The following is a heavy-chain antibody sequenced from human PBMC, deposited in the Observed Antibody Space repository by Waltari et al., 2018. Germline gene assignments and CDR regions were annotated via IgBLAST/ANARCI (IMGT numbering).Heavy chain of an antibody. V-gene: IGHV3-30-3*01. CDR2: ISYDGSNK. J-gene: IGHJ4*02. CDR3: ARDFIAARRTFDY. D-gene: IGHD6-6*01. Sequence: QVQLVESGGGVVQPGRSLRLSCAAPGFTFSSYAMHWVRQAPGKGLEWVAVISYDGSNKYDADSVKGRFTISRDNSKNTLYLQMNSLRAEDTAVYYCARDFIAARRTFDYWGQGTLVTVSS. CDR1: GFTFSSYA.